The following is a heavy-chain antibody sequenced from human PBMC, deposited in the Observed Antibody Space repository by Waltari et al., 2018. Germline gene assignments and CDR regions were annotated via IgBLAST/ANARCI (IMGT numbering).Heavy chain of an antibody. CDR2: IYYSGST. CDR3: ARSYYYGSGSLGYGMDV. Sequence: QVQLQESGPGLVKPSETLSLTCTVSGGSISSYYWSWIRQPPGKGLEWIGYIYYSGSTNYNPSLKSRVTISVDTSKYQFSLKLSSVTAADTAVYYCARSYYYGSGSLGYGMDVWGQGTTVTVSS. V-gene: IGHV4-59*01. CDR1: GGSISSYY. D-gene: IGHD3-10*01. J-gene: IGHJ6*02.